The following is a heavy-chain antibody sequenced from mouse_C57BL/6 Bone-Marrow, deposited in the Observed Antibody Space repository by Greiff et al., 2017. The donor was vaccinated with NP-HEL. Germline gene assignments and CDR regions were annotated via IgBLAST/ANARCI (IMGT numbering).Heavy chain of an antibody. CDR3: ARGGYDYAFDY. J-gene: IGHJ2*01. Sequence: QVQLQQPGAELVRPGSSVKLSCKASGYTFTSYWMDWVKQRPGQGLEWIGNIYPSDSETHYNQKFKDKATLTVDKSSSTAYMQLSSLTSADSAVYYCARGGYDYAFDYWGQGTALTVSS. CDR2: IYPSDSET. CDR1: GYTFTSYW. V-gene: IGHV1-61*01. D-gene: IGHD2-4*01.